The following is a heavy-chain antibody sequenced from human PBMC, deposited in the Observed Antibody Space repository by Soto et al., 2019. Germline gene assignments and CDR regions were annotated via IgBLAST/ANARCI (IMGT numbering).Heavy chain of an antibody. CDR1: GGSFSGYY. CDR2: INHSGST. CDR3: ARKRITMARNWFDP. Sequence: PXATLSLTCAVYGGSFSGYYWSWIRQPPGKGLEWIGEINHSGSTNYNPSLKSRVTISVDTSKNQFSLKLSSVTAADTAVYYCARKRITMARNWFDPWGQGTLVTVSS. V-gene: IGHV4-34*01. D-gene: IGHD3-10*01. J-gene: IGHJ5*02.